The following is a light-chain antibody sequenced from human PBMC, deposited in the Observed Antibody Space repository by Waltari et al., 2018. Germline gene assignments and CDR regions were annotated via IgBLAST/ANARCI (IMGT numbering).Light chain of an antibody. CDR3: QSYDSSLSGWV. CDR2: GTS. CDR1: SSNIGAGYD. V-gene: IGLV1-40*01. J-gene: IGLJ3*02. Sequence: QSVLTQPPSVSGAPGQRVTISCTGSSSNIGAGYDVHWYQQLRGTAPKLLIYGTSNRPSGVPDRFSGSKSGTSASLAITGLQAEDEADYYCQSYDSSLSGWVFGGGTKLTVL.